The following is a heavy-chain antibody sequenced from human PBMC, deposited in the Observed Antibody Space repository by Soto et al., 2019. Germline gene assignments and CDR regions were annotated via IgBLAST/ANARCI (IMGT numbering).Heavy chain of an antibody. D-gene: IGHD6-19*01. V-gene: IGHV1-2*04. CDR2: INPNSGGT. CDR1: GYTFTGYY. J-gene: IGHJ4*02. CDR3: ATGRTGITVTGTTPQAFDY. Sequence: ASVKVCCKASGYTFTGYYMHWVRQAPGQGLEWMGWINPNSGGTNYAQKFQGWVTMTRDTSISTAYMELSRLTSDDTAVHYCATGRTGITVTGTTPQAFDYWGQGTLVTVSS.